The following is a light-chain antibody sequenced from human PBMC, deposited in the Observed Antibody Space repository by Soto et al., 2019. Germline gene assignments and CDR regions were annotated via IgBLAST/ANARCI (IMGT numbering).Light chain of an antibody. Sequence: QSALTQPPSVSGSPGQSVTISCTGTSTDFVSYNRVSWYQQPPVTAPKLMIYEVSKRPSGVPDRFSGSKSGNTASLTISGLQAEDEADYYCSSYTASNSLEVFGTGTKVTVL. CDR2: EVS. CDR1: STDFVSYNR. CDR3: SSYTASNSLEV. J-gene: IGLJ1*01. V-gene: IGLV2-18*02.